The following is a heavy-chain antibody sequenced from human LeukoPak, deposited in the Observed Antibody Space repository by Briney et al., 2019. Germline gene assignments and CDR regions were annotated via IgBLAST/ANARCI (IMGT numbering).Heavy chain of an antibody. CDR3: ARDFD. CDR1: GFPFSSHW. V-gene: IGHV3-7*04. D-gene: IGHD3-3*01. CDR2: IKQDGRDT. J-gene: IGHJ4*02. Sequence: PGGSLRLSCAASGFPFSSHWMTWVRQAPGKGLEWVANIKQDGRDTYYVDSVKGRFTISRDNTKNSLYLQMNSLRPEDTAVYYCARDFDWGQGTLVTVSS.